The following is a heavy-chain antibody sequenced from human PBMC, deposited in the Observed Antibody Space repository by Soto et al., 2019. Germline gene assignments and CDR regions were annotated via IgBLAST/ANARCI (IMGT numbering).Heavy chain of an antibody. V-gene: IGHV3-9*01. CDR1: GFTFDDYA. Sequence: GGSLRLSCAASGFTFDDYAMHWVRQAPGKGLEWVSGISWNSGSIGYADSVKGRFTISRDNAKNSLYLQMNSLRAEDTALYYCAKDNYGSGSYANWFDPWGQGTLVTVSS. J-gene: IGHJ5*02. CDR3: AKDNYGSGSYANWFDP. CDR2: ISWNSGSI. D-gene: IGHD3-10*01.